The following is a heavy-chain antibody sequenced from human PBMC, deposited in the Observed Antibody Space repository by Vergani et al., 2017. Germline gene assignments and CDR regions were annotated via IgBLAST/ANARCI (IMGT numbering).Heavy chain of an antibody. V-gene: IGHV3-21*03. CDR1: GFTFSSYS. CDR2: ISSSSSYI. Sequence: EVQLVESGGGLVKPGGSLRLSCAASGFTFSSYSMNWVRQAPGKGLEWVSSISSSSSYIYYADSVKGRFTISRDNAKNSLYLQMNSLKTEDTAVYYCTTAVPYYYGSGSPIDYWGQGTLVTVSS. J-gene: IGHJ4*02. D-gene: IGHD3-10*01. CDR3: TTAVPYYYGSGSPIDY.